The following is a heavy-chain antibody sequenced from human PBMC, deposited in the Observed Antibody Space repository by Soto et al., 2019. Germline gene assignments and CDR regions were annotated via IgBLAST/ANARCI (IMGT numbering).Heavy chain of an antibody. D-gene: IGHD3-10*01. Sequence: ASVKVSCKASGYTSTGYYMHWVRQAPGQGLEWMGWINPNSGGTNYAQKFQGWVTMTRDTSISTAYMELSRLRSDDTAVYYCARGSGGRTSYYYYYMDVWGKGTTVTVSS. CDR1: GYTSTGYY. CDR2: INPNSGGT. V-gene: IGHV1-2*04. CDR3: ARGSGGRTSYYYYYMDV. J-gene: IGHJ6*03.